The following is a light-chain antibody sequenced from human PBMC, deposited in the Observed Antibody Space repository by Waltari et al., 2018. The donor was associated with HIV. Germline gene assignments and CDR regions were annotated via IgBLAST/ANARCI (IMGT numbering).Light chain of an antibody. CDR2: AAS. V-gene: IGKV1-17*01. J-gene: IGKJ5*01. Sequence: DIQMTQFPSSLSASVGGKVHIICRASQDIKNELGWYQQRPGKAPQRLIFAASTLQGGVPPRFSGSGSGTEFTLTVSGLQPEDSGIYYCLQHASYPITFGQGTRLDIE. CDR3: LQHASYPIT. CDR1: QDIKNE.